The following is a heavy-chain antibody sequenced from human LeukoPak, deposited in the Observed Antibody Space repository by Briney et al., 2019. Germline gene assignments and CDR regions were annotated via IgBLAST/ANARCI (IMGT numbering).Heavy chain of an antibody. CDR2: ISSGSSYI. Sequence: PGGSLRLSCAASGFTFSSYSMNWVRQAPGKGLEWVSSISSGSSYIYYADSVKGRFTISRDNAKNSLYLQMNSLRAEDTAVYYCARSSSNPGVWEYYYYHYMDVWGKGTTVTISS. D-gene: IGHD2-8*01. V-gene: IGHV3-21*01. CDR1: GFTFSSYS. CDR3: ARSSSNPGVWEYYYYHYMDV. J-gene: IGHJ6*03.